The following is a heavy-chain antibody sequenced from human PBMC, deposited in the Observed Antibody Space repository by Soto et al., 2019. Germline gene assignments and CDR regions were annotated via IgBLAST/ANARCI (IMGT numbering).Heavy chain of an antibody. Sequence: QAQLVQSGPEVKQPGASVKVSCKASGYPFTDFAISWVRQAPGQGREWMGWISPYSGNTNYAQKLQGRVSMTVDASTGTAYVELSSLKSDDTATYFCAIYANYGDSRLHASVDVWVQGTMVTVS. CDR3: AIYANYGDSRLHASVDV. CDR1: GYPFTDFA. V-gene: IGHV1-18*01. CDR2: ISPYSGNT. J-gene: IGHJ3*01. D-gene: IGHD4-17*01.